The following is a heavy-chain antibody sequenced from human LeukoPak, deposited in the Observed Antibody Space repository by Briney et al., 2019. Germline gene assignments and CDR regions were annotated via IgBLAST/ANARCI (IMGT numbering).Heavy chain of an antibody. Sequence: GSLRLSCAASGFPFSSYWMHWVRQAPGKGLGWVSRINRDGSSTTYADSVKGRFTISRDNAKNTLYLQMNSLRADDAAVYYCATETAVSGGIFFDYWGQGTLVTVSS. CDR1: GFPFSSYW. CDR3: ATETAVSGGIFFDY. V-gene: IGHV3-74*01. D-gene: IGHD3-10*01. CDR2: INRDGSST. J-gene: IGHJ4*02.